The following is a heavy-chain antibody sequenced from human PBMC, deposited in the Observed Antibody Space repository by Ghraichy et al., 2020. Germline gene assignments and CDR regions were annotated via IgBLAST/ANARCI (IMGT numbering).Heavy chain of an antibody. CDR2: IYYSGST. D-gene: IGHD3-3*01. Sequence: SETLSLTCTVSGGSISSGGYYWSWLRQHPGQGLEWIGYIYYSGSTYYNPSLKSRVTISVDTSKNQFSLKLSTVTAADTAVYYCARDGLYDFWSGPHRWYYYYGMDFWGQGTTVTVSS. CDR3: ARDGLYDFWSGPHRWYYYYGMDF. CDR1: GGSISSGGYY. V-gene: IGHV4-31*03. J-gene: IGHJ6*02.